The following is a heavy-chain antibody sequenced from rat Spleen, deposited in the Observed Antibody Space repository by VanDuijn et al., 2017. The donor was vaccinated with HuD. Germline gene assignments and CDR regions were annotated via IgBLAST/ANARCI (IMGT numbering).Heavy chain of an antibody. CDR1: GFTFNNYW. CDR3: TGSYHSSYMGFAY. V-gene: IGHV5-31*01. Sequence: EVHLVESGGGLVLPGRSLKLSCVASGFTFNNYWMSWIRQAPGKGLEWVASISTGGGKTYYRDSVKGRFTLSRDKAKGTLYLQMNSLRSEDTATYYCTGSYHSSYMGFAYWGQGTLVTVSS. CDR2: ISTGGGKT. J-gene: IGHJ3*01. D-gene: IGHD1-2*01.